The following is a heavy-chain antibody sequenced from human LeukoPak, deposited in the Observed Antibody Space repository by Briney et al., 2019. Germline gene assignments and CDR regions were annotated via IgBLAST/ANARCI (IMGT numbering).Heavy chain of an antibody. V-gene: IGHV3-30*02. J-gene: IGHJ4*02. CDR3: ARAPSNAHFDY. Sequence: GGSLRLSCAASGSTFSDYAMHWVRQAPGKGLEWVAFIRFDGSNKYYTDSVKGRFTISRDNFKNTLYLQMNSLRAEDTAVYYCARAPSNAHFDYWGQGTLVTVSS. CDR2: IRFDGSNK. D-gene: IGHD3-3*02. CDR1: GSTFSDYA.